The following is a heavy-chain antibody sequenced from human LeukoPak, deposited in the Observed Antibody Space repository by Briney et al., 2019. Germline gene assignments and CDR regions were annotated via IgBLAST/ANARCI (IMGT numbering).Heavy chain of an antibody. J-gene: IGHJ4*02. Sequence: PGGSLRLSCAASGFTFSSYGMHWVRQAPGKGLEWVAVISYDGSNKYYADSVKGRFTISRDNSKNTLYLQMNSLRAEDTAVYYCARAMSTFGGARNYFDSWGQGTLVTVSS. CDR3: ARAMSTFGGARNYFDS. V-gene: IGHV3-30*03. CDR1: GFTFSSYG. CDR2: ISYDGSNK. D-gene: IGHD3-16*01.